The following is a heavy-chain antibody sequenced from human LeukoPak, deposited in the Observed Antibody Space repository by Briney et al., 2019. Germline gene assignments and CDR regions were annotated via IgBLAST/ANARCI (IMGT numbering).Heavy chain of an antibody. Sequence: GGSLRLSCAASGFTFSSYAMSWVRQAPGKGLEWVSGTSGSGGTTEYADSVKGRFTISRDNSKNTLYLQMNSLRAEDTAVYYCAKVRPSVVVAATRGAFDYWGQGAQVNVFS. V-gene: IGHV3-23*01. D-gene: IGHD2-15*01. CDR2: TSGSGGTT. J-gene: IGHJ4*02. CDR3: AKVRPSVVVAATRGAFDY. CDR1: GFTFSSYA.